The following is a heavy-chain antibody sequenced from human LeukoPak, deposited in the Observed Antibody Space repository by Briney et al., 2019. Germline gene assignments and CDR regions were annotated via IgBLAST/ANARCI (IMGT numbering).Heavy chain of an antibody. CDR3: ARGEMATTYYFDY. CDR2: IYYSGSS. Sequence: SEALSLTCTVSGGSISSGGYYWRWLRQHPGKGLEWIGYIYYSGSSYYNPSLKSRVTISVDTSKNQFSLKLTSVTAADTAVYYCARGEMATTYYFDYWGQGTLVTVSS. D-gene: IGHD5-24*01. V-gene: IGHV4-31*03. CDR1: GGSISSGGYY. J-gene: IGHJ4*02.